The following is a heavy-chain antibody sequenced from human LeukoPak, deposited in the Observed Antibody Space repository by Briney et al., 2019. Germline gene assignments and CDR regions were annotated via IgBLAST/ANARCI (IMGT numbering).Heavy chain of an antibody. CDR1: GGSISSYY. CDR3: ARETAWPENTPMILFSYFDY. Sequence: SETLSLTCTVSGGSISSYYWSWIRQPPGKGLEWIGYIYYSGSTNYNPSLKSRVTISVDTSGIHFSLNLTSVTAADTAVYYCARETAWPENTPMILFSYFDYWGRGILVTVSS. V-gene: IGHV4-59*12. D-gene: IGHD3/OR15-3a*01. CDR2: IYYSGST. J-gene: IGHJ4*02.